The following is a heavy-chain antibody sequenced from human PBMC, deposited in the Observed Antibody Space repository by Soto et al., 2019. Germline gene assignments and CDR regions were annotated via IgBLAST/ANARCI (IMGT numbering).Heavy chain of an antibody. Sequence: EVQLLESGGGLVQPGGSLRLSCAASGFTFSSYGMSWVRQAPGKGLDWVSVISGSGGSTYYADSVKGRFTVSRDNSRNTLYLQMNGLRAEDTAVYYCASSRGNCSGDSCSLDYWGQGTLVTVSS. CDR2: ISGSGGST. V-gene: IGHV3-23*01. D-gene: IGHD2-15*01. J-gene: IGHJ4*02. CDR3: ASSRGNCSGDSCSLDY. CDR1: GFTFSSYG.